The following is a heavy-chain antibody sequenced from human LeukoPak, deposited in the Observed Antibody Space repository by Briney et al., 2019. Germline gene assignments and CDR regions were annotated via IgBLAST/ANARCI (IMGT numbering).Heavy chain of an antibody. V-gene: IGHV3-11*01. CDR3: ARDLSRYCSSTSCAGDY. D-gene: IGHD2-2*01. CDR1: GFTFSDYY. CDR2: ISSSGSTI. J-gene: IGHJ4*02. Sequence: GGSLRLSCAASGFTFSDYYMSWIRQAPGKGLEWVSYISSSGSTIYYADSVKGRFTISRDNAKNSLYLQMNSLRAEDTAVYYCARDLSRYCSSTSCAGDYWGQGTLVTVSS.